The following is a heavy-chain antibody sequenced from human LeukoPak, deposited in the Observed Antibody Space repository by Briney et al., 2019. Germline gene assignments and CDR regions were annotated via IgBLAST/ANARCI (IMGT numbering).Heavy chain of an antibody. J-gene: IGHJ5*02. D-gene: IGHD3-10*02. CDR3: ACRMFASNWFQP. CDR2: IYSGDSRT. Sequence: GDSLKISCQGSGYSFIDYWIGWVRQMPGKGLEWMAVIYSGDSRTRYNPSFQGQVTISADKSINTAYLESNSLKASDTALYYCACRMFASNWFQPWGQGTLVTVSS. CDR1: GYSFIDYW. V-gene: IGHV5-51*01.